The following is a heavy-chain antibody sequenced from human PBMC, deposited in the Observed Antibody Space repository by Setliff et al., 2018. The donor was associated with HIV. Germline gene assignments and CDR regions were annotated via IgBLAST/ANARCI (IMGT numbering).Heavy chain of an antibody. V-gene: IGHV4-39*02. Sequence: TLSLTCTVSGGSISSRSYYWGWIRQPPGKGLEWIGSIFYSGNTHYNPSLKSRVTISVDTSKNQFSLRAEDTAVYYCAREDPPADFHFWSGRLADWGQGSLVTVSS. CDR2: IFYSGNT. D-gene: IGHD3-3*02. CDR3: AREDPPADFHFWSGRLAD. CDR1: GGSISSRSYY. J-gene: IGHJ4*02.